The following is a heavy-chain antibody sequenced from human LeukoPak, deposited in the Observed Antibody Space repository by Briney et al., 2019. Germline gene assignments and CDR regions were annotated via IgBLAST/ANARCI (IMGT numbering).Heavy chain of an antibody. J-gene: IGHJ4*02. CDR2: INPNSGGT. D-gene: IGHD5-12*01. CDR1: GYTFTGYY. CDR3: ARGHGGSGYAAGE. V-gene: IGHV1-2*06. Sequence: ASVKASCKASGYTFTGYYMHWVRQAPGQGLEWMGRINPNSGGTNYAQKFQGRVTMTRDTSISTAYMELSRLRSDDTAVYYCARGHGGSGYAAGEWGQGTLVTVSS.